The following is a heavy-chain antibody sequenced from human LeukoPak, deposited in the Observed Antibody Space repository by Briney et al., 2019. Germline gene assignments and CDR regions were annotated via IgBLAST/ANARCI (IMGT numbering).Heavy chain of an antibody. CDR1: GFTFSSYW. CDR2: IKTDGSEK. CDR3: ARDGWPGSSYYRPFDY. D-gene: IGHD6-13*01. Sequence: GGSLRLSCEASGFTFSSYWMSWVRQAPGKGLEWVANIKTDGSEKYYVDSVKGRFTISRDNAKNSLYLQMNSLRADDTAVYYCARDGWPGSSYYRPFDYWGQGTLVTVSS. V-gene: IGHV3-7*01. J-gene: IGHJ4*02.